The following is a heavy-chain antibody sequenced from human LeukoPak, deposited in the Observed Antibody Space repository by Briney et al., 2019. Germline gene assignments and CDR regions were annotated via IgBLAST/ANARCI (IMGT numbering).Heavy chain of an antibody. Sequence: GGPLRLSCAASGFTFSSYSMNWVRQAPGKGLEWVSYISSSSSTIYYADSVKGRFTISRDNAKNSLYLQMNSLRAEDTAVYYCARHRIVGATTLDYWGQGTLVTVSS. V-gene: IGHV3-48*04. CDR2: ISSSSSTI. D-gene: IGHD1-26*01. CDR1: GFTFSSYS. CDR3: ARHRIVGATTLDY. J-gene: IGHJ4*02.